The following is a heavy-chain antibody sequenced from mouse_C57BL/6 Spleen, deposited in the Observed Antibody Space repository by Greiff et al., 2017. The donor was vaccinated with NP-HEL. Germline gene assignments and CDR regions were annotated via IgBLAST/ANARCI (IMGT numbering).Heavy chain of an antibody. CDR3: TEEEMGYYDY. D-gene: IGHD2-3*01. J-gene: IGHJ2*01. Sequence: EVKLVESGGGLVQPGGSMKLSCVASGFTFSNYWMNWVRQSPEKGLEWVAQIRLKSDNYATHYAESVKGRFTISRDDSKSSVYLQKNNLRAEDTGIYYCTEEEMGYYDYWGQGTTLTVSS. CDR1: GFTFSNYW. V-gene: IGHV6-3*01. CDR2: IRLKSDNYAT.